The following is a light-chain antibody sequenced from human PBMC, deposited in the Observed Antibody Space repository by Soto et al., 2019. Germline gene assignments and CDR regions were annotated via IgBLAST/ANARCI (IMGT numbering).Light chain of an antibody. Sequence: EIVMTQVPATLSVSPREGATLSCKASQNVYNNLAWYQQRPGQPPRLLIYDASTRATGISARFSGSGYGTEFTLTISSLQSEDFAVYFCQQCRNWPLTFGGGTKVDIK. CDR1: QNVYNN. V-gene: IGKV3-15*01. J-gene: IGKJ4*01. CDR3: QQCRNWPLT. CDR2: DAS.